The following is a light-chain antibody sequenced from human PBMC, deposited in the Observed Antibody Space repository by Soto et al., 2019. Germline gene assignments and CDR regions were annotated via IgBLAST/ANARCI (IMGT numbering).Light chain of an antibody. Sequence: DIVMTQSPATLSVSPGERATLSCRASQNISTNVAWYQQKPGQAPRLILLSASSRLSDIPARFSGSGFGTEFTLTISGLQSEDVAVYYCHHFNTWPPKAFGQGTKVEFK. J-gene: IGKJ1*01. CDR2: SAS. CDR1: QNISTN. V-gene: IGKV3-15*01. CDR3: HHFNTWPPKA.